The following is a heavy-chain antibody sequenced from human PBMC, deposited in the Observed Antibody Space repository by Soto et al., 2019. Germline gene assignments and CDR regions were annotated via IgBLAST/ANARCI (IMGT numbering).Heavy chain of an antibody. CDR3: ARDATLRH. J-gene: IGHJ4*01. CDR1: GDSMDSFY. Sequence: ASETLSLTXTVSGDSMDSFYWNWIRQPPGKGLEWIGNIYYTGSTNYNPSLKSRVSISIDTSKNQFSLQVSSVTAADTAIYYCARDATLRHWGHGTLVTVSS. V-gene: IGHV4-59*01. D-gene: IGHD2-15*01. CDR2: IYYTGST.